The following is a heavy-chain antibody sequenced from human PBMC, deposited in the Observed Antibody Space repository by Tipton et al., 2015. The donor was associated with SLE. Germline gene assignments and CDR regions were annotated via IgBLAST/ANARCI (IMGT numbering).Heavy chain of an antibody. CDR1: GPKFSFYG. D-gene: IGHD2-21*02. V-gene: IGHV3-30*02. Sequence: GSLRLSCAASGPKFSFYGMHWVRQSPGKGLEWVAFIAHDRNNQYYAESVKGRFAISRDNSQNTLYLQMNSLRDEDAAVYHCAQECGDNCHADLWGQGTLVAVSS. CDR3: AQECGDNCHADL. J-gene: IGHJ5*02. CDR2: IAHDRNNQ.